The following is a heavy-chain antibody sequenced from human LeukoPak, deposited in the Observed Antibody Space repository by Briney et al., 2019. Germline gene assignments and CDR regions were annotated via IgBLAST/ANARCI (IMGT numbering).Heavy chain of an antibody. Sequence: PSETLSLTCAVYGGSFSGYYWSWIRQPPGKGLEWIGEINHSGSTNYNPSLKSRVTISVDTSKNQFSLKLSSVTAADTAVYYCARGGGAYYDFWSGYPIDYWGQGTLVTVSS. D-gene: IGHD3-3*01. V-gene: IGHV4-34*01. CDR3: ARGGGAYYDFWSGYPIDY. CDR1: GGSFSGYY. J-gene: IGHJ4*02. CDR2: INHSGST.